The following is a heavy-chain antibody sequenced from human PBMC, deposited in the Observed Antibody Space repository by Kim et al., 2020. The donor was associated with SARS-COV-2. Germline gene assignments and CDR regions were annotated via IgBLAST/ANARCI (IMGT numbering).Heavy chain of an antibody. CDR3: ARVQLGVYGMDV. CDR1: RFTLKSYA. D-gene: IGHD2-8*01. J-gene: IGHJ6*02. V-gene: IGHV3-23*01. Sequence: GGSLRLSCAASRFTLKSYAMSWVRQAPGKGLEWVSAISGSGDSTYYADSVKGRFTISRDNSKNTLYLQMNSLRAEDAAVYYCARVQLGVYGMDVWGQGTTVTVSS. CDR2: ISGSGDST.